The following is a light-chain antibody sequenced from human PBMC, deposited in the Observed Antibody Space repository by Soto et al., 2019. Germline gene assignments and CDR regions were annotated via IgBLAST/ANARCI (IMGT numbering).Light chain of an antibody. V-gene: IGKV3-15*01. CDR3: QQYNNWPHWT. CDR1: QSVSSN. CDR2: GAS. Sequence: EIVMTQSPATLSVSPGERATLSCRASQSVSSNLAWYQQKPGQAPRLLIYGASTRATGIPARFSGSRSGTEFTLTNTSLQYGAFAVYYCQQYNNWPHWTFDQGTDIETK. J-gene: IGKJ1*01.